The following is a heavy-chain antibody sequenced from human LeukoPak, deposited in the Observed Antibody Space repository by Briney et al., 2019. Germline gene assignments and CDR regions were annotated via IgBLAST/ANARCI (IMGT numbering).Heavy chain of an antibody. D-gene: IGHD3-10*01. CDR2: IYYSGST. V-gene: IGHV4-39*01. CDR1: GGSISSYY. J-gene: IGHJ4*02. Sequence: SETLSLTCTVSGGSISSYYWGWIRQPPGKGLEWIGSIYYSGSTYYNPSLKSRVTISVDTSKNQFSLKLSSVTAADTAVYYCANSETYGSGSYYFDYWGQGTLVTVSS. CDR3: ANSETYGSGSYYFDY.